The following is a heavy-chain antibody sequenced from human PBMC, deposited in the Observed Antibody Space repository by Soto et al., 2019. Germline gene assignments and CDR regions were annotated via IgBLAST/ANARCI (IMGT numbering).Heavy chain of an antibody. CDR2: ISGSGGST. Sequence: GGSLRLSCAASGFTFSSYAMSWVRQAPGKGLEWVSAISGSGGSTYYADSVKGRFTISRDNSKNTLYLQMNSLRAEDTAVYYCVKKFSIQIWLLVYFEYWGQGTLFTLSS. J-gene: IGHJ4*02. V-gene: IGHV3-23*01. D-gene: IGHD5-18*01. CDR1: GFTFSSYA. CDR3: VKKFSIQIWLLVYFEY.